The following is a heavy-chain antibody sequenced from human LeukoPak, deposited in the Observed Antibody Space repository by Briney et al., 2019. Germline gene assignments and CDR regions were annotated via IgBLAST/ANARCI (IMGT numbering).Heavy chain of an antibody. CDR3: ARDNDILTGYYFFDY. V-gene: IGHV1-2*02. CDR1: GYTFTGYY. D-gene: IGHD3-9*01. CDR2: INPNSGGT. J-gene: IGHJ4*02. Sequence: ASVKVSCKASGYTFTGYYMHWVRQAPGQGLEWMGWINPNSGGTNYAQKFQGRVTMTRDTSISTAYMELSRLRSDDTAVYYCARDNDILTGYYFFDYWGQGTLVTVPS.